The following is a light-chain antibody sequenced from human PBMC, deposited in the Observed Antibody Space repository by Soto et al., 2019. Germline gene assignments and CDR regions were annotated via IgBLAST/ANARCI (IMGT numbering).Light chain of an antibody. CDR3: QQSYSTPWT. CDR1: QGISTY. J-gene: IGKJ1*01. CDR2: AAS. Sequence: IQMTQSPSSVSATVGDRVTITCRASQGISTYVNWYQQKPGKAPKLLSYAASSLQSGVPSRFSGSGSETDFTLTISSLQPEDFATYSCQQSYSTPWTFGQGTKVDI. V-gene: IGKV1-39*01.